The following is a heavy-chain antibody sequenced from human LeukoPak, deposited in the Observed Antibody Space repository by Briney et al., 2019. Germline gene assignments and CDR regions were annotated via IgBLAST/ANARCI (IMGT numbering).Heavy chain of an antibody. CDR3: GPIDS. CDR1: GFVFSNYA. J-gene: IGHJ4*02. V-gene: IGHV3-30-3*01. Sequence: GSLRLSCPASGFVFSNYAIHWVRQAPGKGLEWVAVISDDGNDAYYAGSVEGRFNISRDNSKSTVFLQMNGLRAEDSAVYYCGPIDSWGQGTLVTVSS. CDR2: ISDDGNDA.